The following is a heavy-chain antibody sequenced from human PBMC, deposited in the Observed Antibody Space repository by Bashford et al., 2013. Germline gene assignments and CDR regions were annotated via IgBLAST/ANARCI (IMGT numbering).Heavy chain of an antibody. Sequence: SSETLSLTCVVYGGSFSGYYWIWIRQPPGKGLEWIGEVNHSGSTNYNPSLKSRVTISVDTSKNQFSLKLSSVTAADTAVYYCARRPPNKVAYGMDVVGPRGPRVTVSS. CDR1: GGSFSGYY. V-gene: IGHV4-34*01. J-gene: IGHJ6*02. D-gene: IGHD2-8*01. CDR3: ARRPPNKVAYGMDV. CDR2: VNHSGST.